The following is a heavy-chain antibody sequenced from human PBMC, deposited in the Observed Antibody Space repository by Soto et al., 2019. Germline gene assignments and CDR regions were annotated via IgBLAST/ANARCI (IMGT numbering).Heavy chain of an antibody. CDR3: ARPKERLVPAASHDYYYYYGMDV. CDR1: GFTFSSYA. V-gene: IGHV3-30-3*01. CDR2: ISYDGSNK. D-gene: IGHD2-2*01. J-gene: IGHJ6*02. Sequence: QVQLVESGGGVVQPGRSLRLSCAASGFTFSSYAMHWVRQAPGKGLEWVAVISYDGSNKYYADSVKGRFTISRDNSKNTLYLQMNSLRAEDTAVYYCARPKERLVPAASHDYYYYYGMDVWGQGTTVTVSS.